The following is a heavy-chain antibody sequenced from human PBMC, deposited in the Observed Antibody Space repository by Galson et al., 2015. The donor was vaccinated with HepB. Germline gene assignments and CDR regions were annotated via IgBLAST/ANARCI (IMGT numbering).Heavy chain of an antibody. V-gene: IGHV3-23*01. CDR3: AKDGIMVANNPYHFHY. D-gene: IGHD2-15*01. J-gene: IGHJ4*02. Sequence: SLRLSCAASGFSFTRYAMTWVRQAPGKGLEWVSSITSSGGNSYCTDSVKGRFTVSRDNSKNTLLLLLNSLRAEDTAMYFCAKDGIMVANNPYHFHYWGQGTLVTVSS. CDR2: ITSSGGNS. CDR1: GFSFTRYA.